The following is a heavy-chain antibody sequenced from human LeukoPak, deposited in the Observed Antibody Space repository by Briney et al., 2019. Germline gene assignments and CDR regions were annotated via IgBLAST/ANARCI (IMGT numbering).Heavy chain of an antibody. D-gene: IGHD2-15*01. CDR2: IYYCGST. J-gene: IGHJ5*02. Sequence: PSETLSLTCTVSGGSISSSDYYWGWIRQLPGKGLEWIGSIYYCGSTYYNPSLKSRVTISVDTSMNQFSLKLSFVTTADTAVYYCARALGYCSGGSCTRGYNWFDPWGQGTLVTVPS. CDR3: ARALGYCSGGSCTRGYNWFDP. CDR1: GGSISSSDYY. V-gene: IGHV4-39*01.